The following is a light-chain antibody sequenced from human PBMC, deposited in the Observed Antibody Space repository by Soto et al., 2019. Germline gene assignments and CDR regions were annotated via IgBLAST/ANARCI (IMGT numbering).Light chain of an antibody. Sequence: ETVLTQSPGTLSLSPGERATLSCSASQSISSGYLAWYQQGPGQAPSLLISGASNRATGIPDRFSGSGSGTDFTLTISRLEPEDFAVYYCQQYGGSPLVTFGGGTKVEIK. CDR2: GAS. CDR1: QSISSGY. CDR3: QQYGGSPLVT. V-gene: IGKV3-20*01. J-gene: IGKJ4*01.